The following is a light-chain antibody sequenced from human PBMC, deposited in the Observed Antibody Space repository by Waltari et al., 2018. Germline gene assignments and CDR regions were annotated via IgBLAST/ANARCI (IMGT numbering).Light chain of an antibody. J-gene: IGKJ4*01. V-gene: IGKV3-20*01. Sequence: EIVLTQSPGTLSLSPGERATISCRASQSISGSWLALYQQKPGQDPRLLMYGASSRATAIPDRFSGSGSGTDFTLTISRLEPEDFAVYYCQQYDASSVTFGGGTKVEIK. CDR2: GAS. CDR1: QSISGSW. CDR3: QQYDASSVT.